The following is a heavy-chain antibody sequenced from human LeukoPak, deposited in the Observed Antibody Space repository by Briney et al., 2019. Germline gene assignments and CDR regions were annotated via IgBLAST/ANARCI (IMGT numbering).Heavy chain of an antibody. CDR2: ISGNGIST. CDR1: GFTFSSSA. Sequence: PGGSMRLSCAAAGFTFSSSAMSWVRQAPGKGLDWVASISGNGISTYYADSVKGRFTISRDNSQNTLYLQMNSLSAEDTAVYYCARDHRSSTWPFDYGGQGTLVTVSS. J-gene: IGHJ4*02. V-gene: IGHV3-23*01. D-gene: IGHD6-13*01. CDR3: ARDHRSSTWPFDY.